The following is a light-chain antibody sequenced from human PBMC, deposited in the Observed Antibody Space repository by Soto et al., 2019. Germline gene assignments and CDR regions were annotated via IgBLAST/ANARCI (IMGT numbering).Light chain of an antibody. J-gene: IGKJ3*01. V-gene: IGKV3-11*01. CDR3: QQRSNWPPEFT. CDR1: QSGSSY. Sequence: EIGLTQSPATLFLSPGERATPSRKARQSGSSYFAWYQQKPGQAPRLLIYDASNRATGIPARFSGSGSGTDFTLTISSLEPEDFAVYYCQQRSNWPPEFTFGPGTKVDIK. CDR2: DAS.